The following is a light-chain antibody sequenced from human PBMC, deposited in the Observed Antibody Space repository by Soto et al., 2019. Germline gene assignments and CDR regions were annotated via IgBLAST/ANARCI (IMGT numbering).Light chain of an antibody. V-gene: IGKV3-15*01. CDR3: QQYNNWPL. CDR1: QSVSSN. Sequence: EIVMTQYPATLSVSPGERATLSCRASQSVSSNLAWYQQKPGQAPRLLIYGASTRATGIPARFSGSGSGTEFTLTISSLQSEDFAVYYCQQYNNWPLFGQGTKVDIK. J-gene: IGKJ1*01. CDR2: GAS.